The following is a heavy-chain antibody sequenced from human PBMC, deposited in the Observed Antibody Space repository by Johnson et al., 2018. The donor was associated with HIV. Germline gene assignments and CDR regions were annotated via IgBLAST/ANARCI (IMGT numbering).Heavy chain of an antibody. V-gene: IGHV3-30*03. Sequence: QVQLVESGGGVVQPGRSLRLSCAASGFTFTSYGMHWVRQAPGKGLEWVAVISYDGNNKYYADSVKGRFTISRDNAKNYLYQQMHSLRAEGMALYYCAGGLWPAAVSGPLYIWGQGTMVTVSA. CDR1: GFTFTSYG. CDR3: AGGLWPAAVSGPLYI. CDR2: ISYDGNNK. J-gene: IGHJ3*02. D-gene: IGHD2-15*01.